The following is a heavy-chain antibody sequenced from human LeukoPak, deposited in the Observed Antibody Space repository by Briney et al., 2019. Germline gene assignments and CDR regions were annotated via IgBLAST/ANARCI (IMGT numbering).Heavy chain of an antibody. D-gene: IGHD3-22*01. J-gene: IGHJ1*01. CDR3: ARGPRRITMIVVPRKGEYFQH. CDR2: INHSGST. V-gene: IGHV4-34*01. CDR1: GGSFSGYY. Sequence: SETLSLTCAVYGGSFSGYYWSWIRQPPGKGLEWIGEINHSGSTNYNPSLKSRVTISVDTSKNQFSLKLSSVTAADTAVYYCARGPRRITMIVVPRKGEYFQHWGQGTLVTVSS.